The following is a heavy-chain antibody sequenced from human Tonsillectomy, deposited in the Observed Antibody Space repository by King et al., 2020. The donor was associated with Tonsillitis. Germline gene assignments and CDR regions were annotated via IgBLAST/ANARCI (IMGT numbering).Heavy chain of an antibody. CDR2: VYRDGRT. CDR1: GFTVSSDY. J-gene: IGHJ1*01. CDR3: ARLRPSAESFQY. D-gene: IGHD3-16*01. V-gene: IGHV3-53*04. Sequence: VQLVESGGGLVQPGGSLRLSCAASGFTVSSDYMSWVRQAPGKGLEWVSLVYRDGRTYYADSVKGRFTISRHNSKNTLYLQMSSLGAEDTAVYYCARLRPSAESFQYWGQGTPVTVSS.